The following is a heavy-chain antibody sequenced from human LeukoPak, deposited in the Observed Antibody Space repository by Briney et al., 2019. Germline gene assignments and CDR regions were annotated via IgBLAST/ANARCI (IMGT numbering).Heavy chain of an antibody. Sequence: SETLSLTCTVSGGSISSGGYYWSWIRQPPGKGLEWIGYIYYSGSTNYNPSLKSRVTISVDTSKNQFSLKLSSVTAADTAVYYCASSSYYDSSGYYYRDAFDIWGQGTMVTVSS. CDR1: GGSISSGGYY. CDR3: ASSSYYDSSGYYYRDAFDI. V-gene: IGHV4-61*08. CDR2: IYYSGST. J-gene: IGHJ3*02. D-gene: IGHD3-22*01.